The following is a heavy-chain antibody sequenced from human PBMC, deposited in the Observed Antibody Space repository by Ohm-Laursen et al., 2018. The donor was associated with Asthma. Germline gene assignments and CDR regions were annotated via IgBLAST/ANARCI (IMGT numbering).Heavy chain of an antibody. CDR3: AKDLVIVVVVGADV. CDR1: GFTFSSYA. Sequence: SLRLSCAASGFTFSSYAMSWVRQAPGKGLEWVSGISGGGGSTYYADSVKGRFTISRDNSKNTLYLQMNSLRAEDTAVYYCAKDLVIVVVVGADVWGQGTTVTVSS. CDR2: ISGGGGST. V-gene: IGHV3-23*01. J-gene: IGHJ6*02. D-gene: IGHD2-15*01.